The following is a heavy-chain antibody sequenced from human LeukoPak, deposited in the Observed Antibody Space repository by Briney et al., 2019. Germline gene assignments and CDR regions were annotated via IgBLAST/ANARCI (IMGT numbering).Heavy chain of an antibody. CDR1: GVTFSSYG. Sequence: PGGSLRLSCAASGVTFSSYGMSWVRQAPGKGLEWVSSISSTGGTTYYADSVKGRFTISRDNSKNTLYLQMNSLRAEDTALYYCARAQTYGGYRLLLDYWGQGTLVTVSS. V-gene: IGHV3-23*01. CDR3: ARAQTYGGYRLLLDY. CDR2: ISSTGGTT. J-gene: IGHJ4*02. D-gene: IGHD4-17*01.